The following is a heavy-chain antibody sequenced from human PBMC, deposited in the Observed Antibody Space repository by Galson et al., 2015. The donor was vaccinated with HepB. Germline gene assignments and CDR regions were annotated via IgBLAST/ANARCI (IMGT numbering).Heavy chain of an antibody. V-gene: IGHV3-21*01. CDR3: ARDGSGSFPFDY. D-gene: IGHD1-26*01. J-gene: IGHJ4*02. Sequence: SLRLSCAASRFTFSSYRMNWVRQAPGKGLEWVSSISSSSSYIYYADSVKGRFTISRDNAKNSLYLQMNSLRAEDTAVYYCARDGSGSFPFDYWGQGTLVTVSS. CDR2: ISSSSSYI. CDR1: RFTFSSYR.